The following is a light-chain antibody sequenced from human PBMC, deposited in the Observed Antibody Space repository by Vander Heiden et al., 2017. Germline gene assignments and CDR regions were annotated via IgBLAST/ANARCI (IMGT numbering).Light chain of an antibody. CDR3: GTWDSSLDVV. J-gene: IGLJ2*01. CDR1: SSNIGNNY. Sequence: QSVLTQPPSVSAAPGQTVTISCSGSSSNIGNNYVSWYQQLPGTAPKLLIYENNKRPAGIPDRFSGSKSGTSATLGITGLQTGDEADYYCGTWDSSLDVVFGGGTKLTVL. V-gene: IGLV1-51*02. CDR2: ENN.